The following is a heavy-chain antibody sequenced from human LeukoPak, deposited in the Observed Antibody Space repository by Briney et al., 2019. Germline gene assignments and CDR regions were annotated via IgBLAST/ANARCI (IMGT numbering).Heavy chain of an antibody. Sequence: GGSLRLSCAASEFTFSNYAMSWVRQAPGKGLEWVAGISGSGDSTYYPDSVKGRFTISRGNSKNTLYLQMNSLRAEDTAVYYCVRLSSGWDFDYWGQGTLVTVSS. J-gene: IGHJ4*02. D-gene: IGHD6-19*01. V-gene: IGHV3-23*01. CDR2: ISGSGDST. CDR3: VRLSSGWDFDY. CDR1: EFTFSNYA.